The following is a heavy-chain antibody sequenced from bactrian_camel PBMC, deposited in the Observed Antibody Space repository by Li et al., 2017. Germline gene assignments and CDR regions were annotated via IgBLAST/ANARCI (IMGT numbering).Heavy chain of an antibody. D-gene: IGHD6*01. CDR3: AAHGVNWYFFY. Sequence: HVQLVESGGGTVQAGGSLTLSCTASLSSLSVSRHCMSWFRQAPGKEREGVATIATDDTTYYADSVKGRFTISRDNAKNTVYLQMNSLKSEDTALYYCAAHGVNWYFFYRGQGTQVTVS. CDR1: LSSLSVSRHC. CDR2: IATDDTT. V-gene: IGHV3S53*01. J-gene: IGHJ4*01.